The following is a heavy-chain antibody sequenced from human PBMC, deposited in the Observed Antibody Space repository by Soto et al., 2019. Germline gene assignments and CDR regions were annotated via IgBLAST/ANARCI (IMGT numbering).Heavy chain of an antibody. CDR3: AKRPIAVRLTETGGGYFDS. V-gene: IGHV3-23*01. CDR2: ISGSGTAT. D-gene: IGHD3-16*01. J-gene: IGHJ4*02. Sequence: EMQLLESGGGLAQPGGSLRLSCAASGLTLRSYAMVWVRQVPGKGLEWVSSISGSGTATYYADSVKGRFTISRDNSKSTLYLEMNSLRAEDTAVYYCAKRPIAVRLTETGGGYFDSWGQGILVTVSS. CDR1: GLTLRSYA.